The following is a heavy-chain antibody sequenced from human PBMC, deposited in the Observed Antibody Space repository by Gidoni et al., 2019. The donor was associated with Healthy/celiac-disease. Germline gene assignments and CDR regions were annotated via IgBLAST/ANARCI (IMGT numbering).Heavy chain of an antibody. CDR2: IRSSGSKI. V-gene: IGHV3-11*01. CDR3: ARVSSNYYDSSGYYYP. CDR1: GFPFSDYY. J-gene: IGHJ5*02. Sequence: QVQLVESWGGLLKPGGSLRLSCAASGFPFSDYYMSWIRQATGKGLEWVSYIRSSGSKIYYADSVKGRFNICRDNAKNSLYLQMNSLRAEDTAVYYCARVSSNYYDSSGYYYPWGKGTLVTVSS. D-gene: IGHD3-22*01.